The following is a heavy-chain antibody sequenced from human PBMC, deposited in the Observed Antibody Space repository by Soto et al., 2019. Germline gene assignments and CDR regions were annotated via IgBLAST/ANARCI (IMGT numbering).Heavy chain of an antibody. V-gene: IGHV3-33*01. J-gene: IGHJ5*02. Sequence: QVQLVESGGGVVQPGRSLRLSCAASGFTFSSYGMHWVRQAPGKGLEWVAVIWYDGSNKYYADSVKGRFTISRDNSKNTXYXXMNSLRAEDRAVYYCARELLIGYCSSTSCPNWFDPWGQGTLVTVSS. D-gene: IGHD2-2*01. CDR2: IWYDGSNK. CDR1: GFTFSSYG. CDR3: ARELLIGYCSSTSCPNWFDP.